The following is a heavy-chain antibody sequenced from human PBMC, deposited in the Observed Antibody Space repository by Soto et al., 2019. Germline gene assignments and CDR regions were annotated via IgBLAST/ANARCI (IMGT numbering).Heavy chain of an antibody. CDR1: GGSISSGGYS. CDR3: ARDYYDSSGYAFDY. V-gene: IGHV4-30-2*01. J-gene: IGHJ4*02. Sequence: TLSLTCAVSGGSISSGGYSWSWIRQPPGKGLEWIGYIYHSGSTYYNPSLKSRVTISVDRSKNQFSLKLSSVTAADTAVYYCARDYYDSSGYAFDYWGQGTLVTVSS. D-gene: IGHD3-22*01. CDR2: IYHSGST.